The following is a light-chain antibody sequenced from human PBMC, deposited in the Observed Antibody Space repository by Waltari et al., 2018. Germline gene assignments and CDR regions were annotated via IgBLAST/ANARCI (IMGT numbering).Light chain of an antibody. CDR1: QSFSSW. CDR2: EAS. J-gene: IGKJ2*01. CDR3: QQYNRYPYT. V-gene: IGKV1-5*03. Sequence: DIQMTQSPFTLSASVGDRVTITCRASQSFSSWLAWYQQKPGEAPKLLIYEASTLESGLPSRFSGSGSGTEFTLTISSLQPDDSATYFCQQYNRYPYTFGQGTKLEIK.